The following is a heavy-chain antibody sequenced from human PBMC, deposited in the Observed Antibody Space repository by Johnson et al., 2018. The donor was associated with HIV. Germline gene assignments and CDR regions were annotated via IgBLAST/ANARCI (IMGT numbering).Heavy chain of an antibody. Sequence: VQLVESGGGVVRPGGSLRLSCAASGFTFSSYGMLWVRQAPGKGLEWVAVISYDGNNKYYADSVKGRFTISRDNSKNTLYLQMNNLRAEDTAVYYCAKSSSATYYGDAFDMWGQGTMVTVSS. V-gene: IGHV3-30*18. CDR2: ISYDGNNK. CDR1: GFTFSSYG. D-gene: IGHD3-10*01. CDR3: AKSSSATYYGDAFDM. J-gene: IGHJ3*02.